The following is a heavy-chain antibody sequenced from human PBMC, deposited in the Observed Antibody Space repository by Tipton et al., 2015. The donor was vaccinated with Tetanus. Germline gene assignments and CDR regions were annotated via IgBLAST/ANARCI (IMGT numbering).Heavy chain of an antibody. J-gene: IGHJ4*02. Sequence: QLVQSGAEVKKPGASVKVSCKASGYTFTSYGISWARQAPGQGLEWMGWISAYNGNTNYAQKLQGKVTMTTDTSTSTAYMELRSLRSDDTAVYYCASAPGIAVAALPDYWGQGTLVTVSS. CDR2: ISAYNGNT. CDR3: ASAPGIAVAALPDY. D-gene: IGHD6-19*01. V-gene: IGHV1-18*01. CDR1: GYTFTSYG.